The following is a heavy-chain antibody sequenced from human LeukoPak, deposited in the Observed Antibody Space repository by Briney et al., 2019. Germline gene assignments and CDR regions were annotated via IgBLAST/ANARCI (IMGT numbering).Heavy chain of an antibody. CDR2: INANSGGT. V-gene: IGHV1-2*02. CDR1: GYTFTDYY. Sequence: ASLRVSCKASGYTFTDYYMHWLRQAAGQGLEWMGWINANSGGTIYAQKFQGRVTFTRDTCISTAYMELTTLTSDDTAVYFCARDGVGTYDYWGQGTLVTVSS. D-gene: IGHD2-21*02. CDR3: ARDGVGTYDY. J-gene: IGHJ4*02.